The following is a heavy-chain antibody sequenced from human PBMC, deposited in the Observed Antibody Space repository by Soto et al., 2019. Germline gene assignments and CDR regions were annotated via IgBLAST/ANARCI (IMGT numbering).Heavy chain of an antibody. J-gene: IGHJ4*02. CDR1: GFAFRSYN. D-gene: IGHD2-15*01. CDR3: ASATVVAATFDF. V-gene: IGHV3-21*01. CDR2: ISSGSSNI. Sequence: EVQLVESGGGLVKPGGSLTLSCAGSGFAFRSYNMNWVRQAPGKGLEWVASISSGSSNIYYADSVKGRFTISRDNAKNSLFLQMDSLRAEDSAVYYCASATVVAATFDFWGQGTLVTVSS.